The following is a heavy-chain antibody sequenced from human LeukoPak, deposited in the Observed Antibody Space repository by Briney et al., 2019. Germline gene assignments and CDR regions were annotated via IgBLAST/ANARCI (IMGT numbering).Heavy chain of an antibody. J-gene: IGHJ6*03. CDR3: ARATPPYYYMDV. CDR1: GGTFSSYA. Sequence: SVKVSCKASGGTFSSYAISWVRQAPGQGLEWIGGIIPIFGTANYAQKFQGRVTITADESTSTAYMELSSLRSEDTAVYYCARATPPYYYMDVCGKGTTVTVSS. V-gene: IGHV1-69*13. CDR2: IIPIFGTA.